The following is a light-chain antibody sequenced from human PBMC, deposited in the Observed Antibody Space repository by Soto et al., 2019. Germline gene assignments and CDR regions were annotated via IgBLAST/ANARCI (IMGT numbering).Light chain of an antibody. CDR3: CSCAGSYFDV. J-gene: IGLJ1*01. V-gene: IGLV2-11*01. CDR1: SSDVGGYNY. CDR2: DVS. Sequence: QSVLTQPRSVSGSPGQSVTISCTGTSSDVGGYNYVSWYQQHPGKAPKLMIYDVSKRPSGVPDRFSGSKSGNTASLTISGLQAEDEADYYCCSCAGSYFDVFGTGTKVTVL.